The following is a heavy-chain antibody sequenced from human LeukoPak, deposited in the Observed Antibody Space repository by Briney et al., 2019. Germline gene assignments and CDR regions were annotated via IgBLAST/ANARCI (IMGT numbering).Heavy chain of an antibody. CDR3: ARRPIVGATNPFDY. J-gene: IGHJ4*02. Sequence: ASVKVSCKASGYTFISYAMHWVRQAPGQRLEWMGWINAGNGNTKYSQKFQGRVTITRDTSASTAYMELSSLRSEDTAVYYCARRPIVGATNPFDYWGQGTLVTVSS. CDR2: INAGNGNT. V-gene: IGHV1-3*01. D-gene: IGHD1-26*01. CDR1: GYTFISYA.